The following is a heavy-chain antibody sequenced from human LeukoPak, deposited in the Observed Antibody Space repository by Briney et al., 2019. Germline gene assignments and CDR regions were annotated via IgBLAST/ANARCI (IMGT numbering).Heavy chain of an antibody. V-gene: IGHV3-30*09. J-gene: IGHJ4*02. D-gene: IGHD1-14*01. CDR1: GFTFSSYA. CDR2: ISYDGSNK. CDR3: ATNPYFDY. Sequence: GGSLRLSCAASGFTFSSYAMHWVRQAPGKGLEWVAVISYDGSNKYYADSVKGRFAISRDNSENTLYLQMNSLRAGDTAVYYCATNPYFDYWGQGTLVTVSS.